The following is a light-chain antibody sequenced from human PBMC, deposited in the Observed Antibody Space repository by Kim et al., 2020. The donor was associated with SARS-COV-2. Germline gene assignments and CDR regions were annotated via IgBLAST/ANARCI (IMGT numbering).Light chain of an antibody. Sequence: QSVLTQPPSVSGAPGQRVTISCTGNSSNIGAVYVVHWYRQLPGSAPTVLIYDNSQRPSGVPDRFSGSVSGASASLAITGLQAEDEADYYCQSYDNSLRAWVFGGGTQLTVL. V-gene: IGLV1-40*01. CDR3: QSYDNSLRAWV. CDR1: SSNIGAVYV. CDR2: DNS. J-gene: IGLJ3*02.